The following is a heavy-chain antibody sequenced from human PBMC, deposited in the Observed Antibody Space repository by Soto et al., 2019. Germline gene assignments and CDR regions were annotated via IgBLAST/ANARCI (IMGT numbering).Heavy chain of an antibody. CDR3: ARKSGCCRGGSCYFLPGIDY. J-gene: IGHJ4*02. Sequence: QVQLVQSGAEVKKPGSSVKVSCKASGGTFSSYAISWVRQAPGQGLEWMGGIIPIFGTANYAQKFQGRVTITGDESPSTCYMEKSSLRSEDTAVYYCARKSGCCRGGSCYFLPGIDYWGQGTLVTVSS. V-gene: IGHV1-69*12. D-gene: IGHD2-15*01. CDR2: IIPIFGTA. CDR1: GGTFSSYA.